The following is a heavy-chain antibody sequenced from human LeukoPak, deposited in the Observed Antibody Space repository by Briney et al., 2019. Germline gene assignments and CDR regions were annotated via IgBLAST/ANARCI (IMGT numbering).Heavy chain of an antibody. Sequence: GGSLRLSCAASGFTSSSYGMHWVRQAPGKGLEWVAVISYDGSNKYYADSVKGRFTISRDNSKNTLYLQMNSLRAEDTAVYYCAKSKGVEGYFDYWGQGTLVTVSS. V-gene: IGHV3-30*18. CDR3: AKSKGVEGYFDY. CDR1: GFTSSSYG. D-gene: IGHD3-10*01. J-gene: IGHJ4*02. CDR2: ISYDGSNK.